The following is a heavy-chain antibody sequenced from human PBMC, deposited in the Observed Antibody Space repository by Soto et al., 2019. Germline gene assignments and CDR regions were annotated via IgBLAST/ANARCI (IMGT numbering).Heavy chain of an antibody. J-gene: IGHJ6*02. CDR2: LSTSIGSK. V-gene: IGHV3-23*01. D-gene: IGHD5-18*01. Sequence: GGSLRLSFVVSGLTSSPFRVNWVRQAPGKGLEWVSSLSTSIGSKYYADPVKGRFIISRDNSKNTLYLQMNSLRDEDTAVYYCTKRVDTAVAFRAYGMDVWGQGTTVTVSS. CDR3: TKRVDTAVAFRAYGMDV. CDR1: GLTSSPFR.